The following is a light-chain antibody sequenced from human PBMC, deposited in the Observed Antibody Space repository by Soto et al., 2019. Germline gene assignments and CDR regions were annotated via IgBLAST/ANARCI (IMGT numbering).Light chain of an antibody. CDR3: QHYDYLQT. V-gene: IGKV3-15*01. CDR1: QSVRSN. Sequence: EFVLKHSPGTLSLSPGERATLSCRASQSVRSNLAWYQQRPGQAPRLLIYDASTRATDIPARFSGSGSGTDFTLTITSLQSEDIAVYCCQHYDYLQTFGLGTKVDIK. CDR2: DAS. J-gene: IGKJ1*01.